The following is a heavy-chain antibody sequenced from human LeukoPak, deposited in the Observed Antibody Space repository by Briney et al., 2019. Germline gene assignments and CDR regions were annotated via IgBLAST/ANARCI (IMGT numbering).Heavy chain of an antibody. CDR1: GSSLSGLS. CDR3: VTGDHSPYYFHY. V-gene: IGHV1-24*01. Sequence: ASAKVSCTVSGSSLSGLSMHWVRHSRPKGLEWLGGFHPENDEIIYAENFQGRVTMTEDTSTDTAYMELRSLRSEDTAVYYCVTGDHSPYYFHYWGQGTLVTVSS. J-gene: IGHJ4*02. CDR2: FHPENDEI. D-gene: IGHD1-26*01.